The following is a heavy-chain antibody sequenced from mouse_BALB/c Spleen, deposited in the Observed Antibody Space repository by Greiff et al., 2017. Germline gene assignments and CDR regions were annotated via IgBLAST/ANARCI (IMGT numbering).Heavy chain of an antibody. CDR3: AILHQAWFAY. CDR2: ISNGGGST. CDR1: GFTFSSYT. J-gene: IGHJ3*01. V-gene: IGHV5-12-2*01. Sequence: EVKLMESGGGLVQPGGSLKLSCAASGFTFSSYTMSWVRQTPEKRLEWVAYISNGGGSTYYPDTVKGRFTISRDNAKNTLYLQMSSLKSEDTAMYDCAILHQAWFAYWGQGTLVTVSA.